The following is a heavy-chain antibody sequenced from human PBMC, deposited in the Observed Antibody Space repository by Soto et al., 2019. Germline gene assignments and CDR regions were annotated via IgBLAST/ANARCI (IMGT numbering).Heavy chain of an antibody. V-gene: IGHV4-61*01. CDR3: ARERWGCSGGSCPTGYYYYYGMDV. D-gene: IGHD2-15*01. J-gene: IGHJ6*02. CDR1: GGSVSSGSYY. Sequence: QVQLQESGPGLVKPSETLSLTCTVSGGSVSSGSYYWSWIRQPPGKGLEWLGYIYYSGSTNYNPSLQSRVTISVDTSKNQFSLKLSSVTAADTAVYYCARERWGCSGGSCPTGYYYYYGMDVWGQGTTVTVSS. CDR2: IYYSGST.